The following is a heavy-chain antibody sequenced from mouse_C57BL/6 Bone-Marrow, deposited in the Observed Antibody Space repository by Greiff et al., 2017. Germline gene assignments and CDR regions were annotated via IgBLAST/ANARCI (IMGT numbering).Heavy chain of an antibody. CDR2: IYPGSGST. CDR3: ARSSYYSNYGFAY. Sequence: VQLQQSGAELVKPGASVKMSCKASGYTFTSYWITWVKQRPGQGLEWIGDIYPGSGSTNYNEKFKSKATLTVDTSSSTAYMQLSSLTSEDSAVYYCARSSYYSNYGFAYWGQGTLVTVSA. V-gene: IGHV1-55*01. D-gene: IGHD2-5*01. CDR1: GYTFTSYW. J-gene: IGHJ3*01.